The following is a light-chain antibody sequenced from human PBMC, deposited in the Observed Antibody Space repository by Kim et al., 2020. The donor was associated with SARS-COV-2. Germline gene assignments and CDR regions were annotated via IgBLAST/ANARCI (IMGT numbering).Light chain of an antibody. CDR2: GAS. CDR3: QQYNDWPPWT. J-gene: IGKJ1*01. CDR1: QSISSN. Sequence: FPGERATLSCRASQSISSNLAWYQQKPGQAPRLLIYGASTRATGVPARFSGSGFGTEFTLSISSLQSEDFALYFCQQYNDWPPWTFGQGTKVDIK. V-gene: IGKV3-15*01.